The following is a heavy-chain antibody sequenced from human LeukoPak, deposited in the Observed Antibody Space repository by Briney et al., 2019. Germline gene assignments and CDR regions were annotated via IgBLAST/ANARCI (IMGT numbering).Heavy chain of an antibody. CDR2: ISGSGGST. V-gene: IGHV3-23*01. CDR1: GFTFSSYV. CDR3: ARALSSSYSYFDY. D-gene: IGHD6-13*01. J-gene: IGHJ4*02. Sequence: GGSLRLSCAASGFTFSSYVMSWVRQAPGKGLEWVSKISGSGGSTYYADSVKGRFTISRDNSKNTLYLQMNSLRAEDTAIYYCARALSSSYSYFDYWGQETLVTVSS.